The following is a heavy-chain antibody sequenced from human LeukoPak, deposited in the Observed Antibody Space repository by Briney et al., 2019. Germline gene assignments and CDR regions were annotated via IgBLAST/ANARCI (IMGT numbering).Heavy chain of an antibody. CDR1: GGTFSSYA. D-gene: IGHD3-9*01. CDR3: ARGILIGYEDYYYYMDV. V-gene: IGHV1-69*05. Sequence: SVKVSCKASGGTFSSYAISWVRQAPGQGLEWMGGIIPIFGTANYAQKFQGRVTITTDESTSTAYMELSSLRSEDTAVYYCARGILIGYEDYYYYMDVWGKGTTVTVSS. CDR2: IIPIFGTA. J-gene: IGHJ6*03.